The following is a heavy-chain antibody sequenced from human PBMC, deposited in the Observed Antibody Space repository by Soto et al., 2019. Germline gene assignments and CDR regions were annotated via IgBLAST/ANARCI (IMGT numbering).Heavy chain of an antibody. J-gene: IGHJ5*02. CDR2: IFYTGST. Sequence: QVQLQESGPGLVRPSETLSLTCTVSGGSISRYFWSWIRQSPGKGLEWIGYIFYTGSTTYNPSLKSRVTISIDTSKTQFSLKLSSLNAADTAVYYCAHFSDLEWFDPWGQGTLVTVSS. V-gene: IGHV4-59*01. CDR1: GGSISRYF. CDR3: AHFSDLEWFDP. D-gene: IGHD2-21*01.